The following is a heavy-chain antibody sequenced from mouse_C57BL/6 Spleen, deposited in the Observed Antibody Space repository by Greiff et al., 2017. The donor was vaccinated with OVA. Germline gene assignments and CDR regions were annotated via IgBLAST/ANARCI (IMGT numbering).Heavy chain of an antibody. V-gene: IGHV5-12*01. CDR1: GFTFSDYY. CDR2: ISTGGGST. D-gene: IGHD3-2*01. Sequence: EVQGVESGGGLVQPGGSLKLSCAASGFTFSDYYMYWVRQTPEKRLEWVAYISTGGGSTYYPDTVKGRFTITRDKAKNTLYLQMSRLKSEDTAMYYCARQSDRRSYAMDYWGQGTSVTVSS. J-gene: IGHJ4*01. CDR3: ARQSDRRSYAMDY.